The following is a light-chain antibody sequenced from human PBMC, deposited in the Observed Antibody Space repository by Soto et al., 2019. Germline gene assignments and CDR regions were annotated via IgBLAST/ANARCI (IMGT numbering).Light chain of an antibody. CDR3: QQYGSTPLIT. J-gene: IGKJ5*01. CDR2: GAT. CDR1: QSVGSSY. Sequence: EIVLTPSPGTLSLSPVESTTLSCRASQSVGSSYLAWYQHKPGQAPRLLIYGATTRATGIPDRFSGGGSGTDFTLTISRLEPEDFAVYYCQQYGSTPLITFGQGTRLEIK. V-gene: IGKV3-20*01.